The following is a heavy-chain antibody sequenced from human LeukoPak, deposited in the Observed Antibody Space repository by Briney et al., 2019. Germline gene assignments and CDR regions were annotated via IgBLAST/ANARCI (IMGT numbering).Heavy chain of an antibody. J-gene: IGHJ4*02. V-gene: IGHV3-23*01. D-gene: IGHD3-10*01. CDR2: ISGSGGST. CDR1: GFTFSSYA. CDR3: AKDGGYYYGSGSAPGY. Sequence: GGSLRLSCAASGFTFSSYAMSWVRQAPGKGLEWVSAISGSGGSTYYADSVKGRFTISRDNSKNTLYLQTNSLRAEDTAVYYCAKDGGYYYGSGSAPGYWGQGTLVTVSS.